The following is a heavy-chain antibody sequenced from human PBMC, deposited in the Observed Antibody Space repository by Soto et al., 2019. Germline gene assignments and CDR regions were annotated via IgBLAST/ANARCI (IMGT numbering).Heavy chain of an antibody. CDR2: IIPIFGTA. V-gene: IGHV1-69*13. CDR1: GGTFSSYA. CDR3: ASREQLERRPLDYYYYGMDV. J-gene: IGHJ6*02. D-gene: IGHD1-1*01. Sequence: SVKVSCKASGGTFSSYAISWVRQAPGQGLEWMGGIIPIFGTANYAQKFQGRVTITADESTSTAYMELSSLRSEDTAVYYCASREQLERRPLDYYYYGMDVWGQGTTVTVSS.